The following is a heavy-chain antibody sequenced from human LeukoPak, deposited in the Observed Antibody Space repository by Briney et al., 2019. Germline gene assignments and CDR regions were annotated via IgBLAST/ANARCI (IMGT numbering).Heavy chain of an antibody. J-gene: IGHJ4*02. CDR2: IYHSGST. CDR1: GYSISSGYY. CDR3: ARIRFLEWLSL. V-gene: IGHV4-38-2*01. D-gene: IGHD3-3*01. Sequence: PSETLSLTCAVSGYSISSGYYWGWIRQPPGKGLEWIGSIYHSGSTYYNPSLKSRVTISVDTSKNQFSLKLSSVTAADTAVYYCARIRFLEWLSLWGQGTLVTVSS.